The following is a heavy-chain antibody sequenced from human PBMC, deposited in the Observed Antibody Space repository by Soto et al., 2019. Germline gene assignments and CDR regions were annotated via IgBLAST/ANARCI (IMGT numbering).Heavy chain of an antibody. Sequence: TSETLSLTCAVYGGSFSGYYWSWIRQPPGKGLEWIGEINHSGSTNYNPSLKSRVTISVDTSKNQFSLKLSSVTAADTAVYYCARGPSAVVVVPAADAADYWGQGTLVTVSS. CDR1: GGSFSGYY. D-gene: IGHD2-2*01. CDR3: ARGPSAVVVVPAADAADY. V-gene: IGHV4-34*01. J-gene: IGHJ4*02. CDR2: INHSGST.